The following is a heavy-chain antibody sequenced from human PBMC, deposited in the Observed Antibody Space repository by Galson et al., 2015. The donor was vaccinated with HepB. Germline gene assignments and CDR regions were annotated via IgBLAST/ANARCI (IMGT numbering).Heavy chain of an antibody. CDR3: AKDRLFVVVPAAAFDY. V-gene: IGHV3-23*01. J-gene: IGHJ4*02. CDR2: ISGSGGST. Sequence: SLRLSCAASGFTFSSYAMSWVRQAPGKGLEWVSAISGSGGSTYYADSVKGRFTISRDNSKNTLYLQMNSLRAEDTAVYYCAKDRLFVVVPAAAFDYWGQGTLVTVSS. D-gene: IGHD2-2*01. CDR1: GFTFSSYA.